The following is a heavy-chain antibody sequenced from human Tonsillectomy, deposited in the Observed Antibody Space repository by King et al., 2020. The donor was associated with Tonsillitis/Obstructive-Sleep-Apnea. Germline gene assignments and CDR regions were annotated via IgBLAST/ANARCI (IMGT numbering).Heavy chain of an antibody. Sequence: VQLVESGGGVVQPGKSLRLSCAVSGFIFSNHAMHWVRQAPGKGLEWLSIISYDGSTKYYEDSVNGRFTISRDTSKNTLFLQMESLTAEDTAVYYCARDGDNSGRYELDFWGQGTLVTVSS. J-gene: IGHJ4*02. CDR2: ISYDGSTK. CDR1: GFIFSNHA. V-gene: IGHV3-30*03. CDR3: ARDGDNSGRYELDF. D-gene: IGHD6-19*01.